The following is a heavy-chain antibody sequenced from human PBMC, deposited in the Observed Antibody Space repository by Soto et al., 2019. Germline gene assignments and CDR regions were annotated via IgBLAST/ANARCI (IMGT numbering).Heavy chain of an antibody. CDR1: GCSISSYY. CDR2: IYYSGST. V-gene: IGHV4-59*08. D-gene: IGHD3-16*02. CDR3: ARDLSGYGMDV. J-gene: IGHJ6*02. Sequence: SETLSLTCTFSGCSISSYYWSWIRQPPGKGLEWIGYIYYSGSTNYNPSLKSRVTISVDTSKNQFSLKLSSVTAADTAVYYCARDLSGYGMDVWGQGTTVTVSS.